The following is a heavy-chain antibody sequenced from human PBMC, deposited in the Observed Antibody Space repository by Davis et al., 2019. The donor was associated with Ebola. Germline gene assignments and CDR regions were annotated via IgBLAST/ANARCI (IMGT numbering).Heavy chain of an antibody. CDR2: IHPGDSDT. V-gene: IGHV5-51*01. CDR1: GYSFTSYW. J-gene: IGHJ4*02. Sequence: GESLKISCKGSGYSFTSYWIAWVRQMPGKGLEWMGIIHPGDSDTRYSPSFQGQVTISADKSITTAYLQWSSLKASDTAMYYCARFLEWKADYWGQGTLVTVSS. CDR3: ARFLEWKADY. D-gene: IGHD3-3*01.